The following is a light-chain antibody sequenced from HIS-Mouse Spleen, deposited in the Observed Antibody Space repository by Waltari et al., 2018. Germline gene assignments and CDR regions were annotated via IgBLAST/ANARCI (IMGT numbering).Light chain of an antibody. V-gene: IGLV3-10*01. Sequence: SYELTQPPSASVSPGQTARTTCSGDALPTQYHSSYQQKSGQAPVLVIYEDSKRPSGIPERFSGSSSGTMATLTISGAQVEDEADYYCYSTDSSGNHRVFGGGTKLTVL. CDR1: ALPTQY. CDR3: YSTDSSGNHRV. CDR2: EDS. J-gene: IGLJ2*01.